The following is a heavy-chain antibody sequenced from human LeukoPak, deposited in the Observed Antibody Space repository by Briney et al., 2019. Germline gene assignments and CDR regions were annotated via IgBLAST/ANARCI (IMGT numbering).Heavy chain of an antibody. J-gene: IGHJ4*02. CDR1: GDSISSSNSY. Sequence: ASETLSLTCTVSGDSISSSNSYWGRHRQPPGQGREWIVSMSGSATSSYDPSLKRRVTISIYPTKTQFSLKLSSVTAADTALHYYARGRRGSYFQDYWGQGTLVTVSS. CDR2: MSGSATS. V-gene: IGHV4-39*07. D-gene: IGHD1-26*01. CDR3: ARGRRGSYFQDY.